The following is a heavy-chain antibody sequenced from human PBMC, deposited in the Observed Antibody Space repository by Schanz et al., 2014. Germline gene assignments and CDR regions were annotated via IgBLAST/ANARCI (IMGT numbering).Heavy chain of an antibody. Sequence: QVQLVESGGGVVQPGRSLRLSCAASGFIFSSYGLHWVRQAPGKGLEWVAVIWSDGSTKYYADSVKGRFTISRDNSKNTLYLQMNSLRAEDTAVYYCAREQIMAAAGLVDYWGHGTLVTVSS. CDR2: IWSDGSTK. D-gene: IGHD6-13*01. CDR3: AREQIMAAAGLVDY. CDR1: GFIFSSYG. J-gene: IGHJ4*01. V-gene: IGHV3-33*01.